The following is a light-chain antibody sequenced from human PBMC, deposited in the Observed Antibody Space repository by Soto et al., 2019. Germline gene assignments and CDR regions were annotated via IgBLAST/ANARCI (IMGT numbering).Light chain of an antibody. CDR1: QSISNH. CDR3: QQSYSSPPT. J-gene: IGKJ1*01. CDR2: AAS. Sequence: DPQNTQSPSSLSASIEDRVIITCRASQSISNHLNWYQQKPGKAPKLLIFAASSLQSGVPSRFSGSRSGPDFTLTISSLQPEDFATYYCQQSYSSPPTFGQGTKVDIK. V-gene: IGKV1-39*01.